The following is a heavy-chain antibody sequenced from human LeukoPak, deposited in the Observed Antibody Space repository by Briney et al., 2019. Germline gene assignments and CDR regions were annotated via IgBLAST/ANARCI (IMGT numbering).Heavy chain of an antibody. Sequence: PSETLSLTCTVSGGSISSSSYYWDWIRPPPGKGLEWIGNFYYSNPSLKSRVTISVDTSKKQSVRKMTSVTAADTAVYYCARRRSPAGSTSWFDPWGRGTLVTVSS. CDR1: GGSISSSSYY. D-gene: IGHD1/OR15-1a*01. CDR3: ARRRSPAGSTSWFDP. J-gene: IGHJ5*02. V-gene: IGHV4-39*01. CDR2: FYY.